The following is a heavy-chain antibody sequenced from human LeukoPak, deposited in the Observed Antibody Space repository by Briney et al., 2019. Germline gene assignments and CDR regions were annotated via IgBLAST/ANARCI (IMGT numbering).Heavy chain of an antibody. V-gene: IGHV3-23*01. J-gene: IGHJ3*02. CDR1: GFTFSSYA. CDR3: AKDHKYYDFWSPIEDAFDI. D-gene: IGHD3-3*01. CDR2: ISGSGGST. Sequence: PGGSLRLSCAASGFTFSSYAMSWVRQAPGKGLEWVSAISGSGGSTYYADSVKGRFTISRNNSKNTLYLQMNSLRAEDTAVYYCAKDHKYYDFWSPIEDAFDIWGQGTMVTVSS.